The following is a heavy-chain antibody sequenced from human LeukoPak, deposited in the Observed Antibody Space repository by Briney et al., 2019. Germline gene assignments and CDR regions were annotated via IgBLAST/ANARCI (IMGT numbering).Heavy chain of an antibody. J-gene: IGHJ4*02. D-gene: IGHD3-10*01. Sequence: GGSLRLSCAASGFTFSSSWMSWVRQAPGKGLEWVAHIKQDGSDKYYVDSVKGRFSVSRDNAKNSLYLQLNSLRVEDTAMYYCARHSSGSYYTYWGQGTLVTVSS. CDR1: GFTFSSSW. CDR2: IKQDGSDK. CDR3: ARHSSGSYYTY. V-gene: IGHV3-7*01.